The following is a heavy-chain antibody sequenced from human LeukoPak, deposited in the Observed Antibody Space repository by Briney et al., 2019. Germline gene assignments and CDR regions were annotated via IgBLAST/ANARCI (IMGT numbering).Heavy chain of an antibody. CDR1: GGSISSSYW. CDR3: ASSNNYVWFNP. CDR2: VHHSGNT. J-gene: IGHJ5*02. V-gene: IGHV4-4*02. Sequence: SETLSLTCAVSGGSISSSYWWSWVRQPPGKGLEWIGEVHHSGNTKYSPSFRSRVTMSVDNSKNQFSLELSSVTAADTAVYYCASSNNYVWFNPWGQGALVTVSS. D-gene: IGHD4-11*01.